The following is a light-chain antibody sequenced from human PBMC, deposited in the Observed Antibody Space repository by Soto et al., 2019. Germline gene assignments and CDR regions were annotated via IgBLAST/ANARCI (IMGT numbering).Light chain of an antibody. CDR1: YRDVGGYNY. CDR2: DVS. V-gene: IGLV2-14*01. J-gene: IGLJ1*01. CDR3: SSYTSSSSQV. Sequence: QSALTQPASVSGSPGQSITISCTGTYRDVGGYNYVAWYQQYPGKATKLKIYDVSFRPSGVSNRFSGSKSDITASLTISGLQAEDEADYYCSSYTSSSSQVFGTGTKVTVL.